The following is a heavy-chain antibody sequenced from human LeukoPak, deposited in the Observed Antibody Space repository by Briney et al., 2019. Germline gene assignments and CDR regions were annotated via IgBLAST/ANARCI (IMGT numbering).Heavy chain of an antibody. Sequence: SGGSLRLSCAASGFTFSSYSMNWVRQAPGKGLEWVSSISSSSSYIYYADSVKGRFTISRDNAKMSLYLQMNSLRAEDTAVYYCARVMWMGWYFDSWGQGTPVTVSS. D-gene: IGHD5-12*01. CDR2: ISSSSSYI. J-gene: IGHJ4*02. CDR1: GFTFSSYS. V-gene: IGHV3-21*01. CDR3: ARVMWMGWYFDS.